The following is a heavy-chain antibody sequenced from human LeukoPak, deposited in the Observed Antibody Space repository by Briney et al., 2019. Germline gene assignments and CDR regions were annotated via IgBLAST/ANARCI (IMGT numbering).Heavy chain of an antibody. CDR2: IYYSGST. CDR1: GGSISSGGYY. D-gene: IGHD5-18*01. Sequence: PSETLSLTCTVSGGSISSGGYYWSWIRQHPGKGLEWIGYIYYSGSTYYNPSLKSRVTISVDTSKNQFSLKLSSVTAADTAVYYCARDAIQLGVYDYWGQGTLVTVSS. CDR3: ARDAIQLGVYDY. V-gene: IGHV4-31*03. J-gene: IGHJ4*02.